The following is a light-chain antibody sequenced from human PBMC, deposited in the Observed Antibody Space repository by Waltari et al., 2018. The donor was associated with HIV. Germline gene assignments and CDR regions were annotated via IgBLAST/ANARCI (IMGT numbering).Light chain of an antibody. CDR3: SSYTSSSTSHV. CDR1: SSDVGGYNY. V-gene: IGLV2-14*01. Sequence: QSALTQPASVSGSPGQSITISCTGTSSDVGGYNYVSWDQQHPGKPPKLMIYEVSNRPSGVSNRFSGSKSGNTASLTIAGLQAEDEADYYCSSYTSSSTSHVFGTGTKVTVL. CDR2: EVS. J-gene: IGLJ1*01.